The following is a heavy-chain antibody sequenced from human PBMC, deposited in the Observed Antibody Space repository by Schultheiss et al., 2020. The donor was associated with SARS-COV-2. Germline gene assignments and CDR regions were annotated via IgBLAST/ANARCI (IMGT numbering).Heavy chain of an antibody. CDR2: ISYDGSNK. J-gene: IGHJ4*02. D-gene: IGHD1-1*01. Sequence: GESLKISCAASGFTFSSYAMHWVRQAPGKGLEWVAVISYDGSNKYYADSVKGRFTISRDNSKNTLYLQMNSLRAEDTAVYYCARETAPGDYWGQGTLVTVSS. V-gene: IGHV3-30*01. CDR3: ARETAPGDY. CDR1: GFTFSSYA.